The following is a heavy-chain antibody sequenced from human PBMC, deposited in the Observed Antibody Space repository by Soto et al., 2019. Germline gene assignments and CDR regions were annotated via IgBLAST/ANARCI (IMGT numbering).Heavy chain of an antibody. D-gene: IGHD3-3*01. Sequence: SETLSLTCTFSCGSVISGSYYWSWIRQPPGKGLEWIGYIYYSGSTNYNPSLKSRVTISVDTSKNQFSLKLSSVTAADTAVYYCARVVGSPSESIFGVVIPLHYFDYWGQGTLVTVSS. CDR1: CGSVISGSYY. J-gene: IGHJ4*02. V-gene: IGHV4-61*01. CDR2: IYYSGST. CDR3: ARVVGSPSESIFGVVIPLHYFDY.